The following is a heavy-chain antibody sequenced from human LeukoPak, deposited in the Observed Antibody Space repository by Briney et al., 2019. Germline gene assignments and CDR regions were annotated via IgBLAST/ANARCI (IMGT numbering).Heavy chain of an antibody. CDR2: ISSSSSTI. CDR3: ARGSYYYDSSGYPGRGY. CDR1: GFTFSSYS. D-gene: IGHD3-22*01. V-gene: IGHV3-48*02. J-gene: IGHJ4*02. Sequence: RGSLRLSCAASGFTFSSYSMNWVRQAPGKGLEWVSYISSSSSTIYYADSVKGRFTISRGNAKNSLYLQMNGLRDEDTAVYYCARGSYYYDSSGYPGRGYWGQGTLVTVSS.